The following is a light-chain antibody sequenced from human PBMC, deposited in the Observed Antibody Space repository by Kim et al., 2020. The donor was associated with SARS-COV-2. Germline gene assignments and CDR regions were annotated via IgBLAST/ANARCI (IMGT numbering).Light chain of an antibody. CDR2: DAS. Sequence: EIVLTQSPATLSLSPGERAILSCRASQSVSSFLAWYQQKPGQAPRLLVYDASRRATGIPARFSGSGSGTDFTLTISSLEPEDFAVYYCQQRSNWPYTFGQGTKLEI. J-gene: IGKJ2*01. CDR1: QSVSSF. V-gene: IGKV3-11*01. CDR3: QQRSNWPYT.